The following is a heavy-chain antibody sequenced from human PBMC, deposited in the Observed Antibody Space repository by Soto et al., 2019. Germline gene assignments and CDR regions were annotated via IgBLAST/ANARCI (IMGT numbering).Heavy chain of an antibody. CDR3: ARNDSSMLVIDS. J-gene: IGHJ4*02. CDR1: GFIFSMFA. Sequence: GGSLRLSCSASGFIFSMFAMHWVRQAPGKGLEWVAVAPSDGSHIYYADSVKGRFTISRDNSKNMLYLQMNSLRPDDTAFYYCARNDSSMLVIDSWGQGSLVTVSS. CDR2: APSDGSHI. D-gene: IGHD3-22*01. V-gene: IGHV3-30-3*01.